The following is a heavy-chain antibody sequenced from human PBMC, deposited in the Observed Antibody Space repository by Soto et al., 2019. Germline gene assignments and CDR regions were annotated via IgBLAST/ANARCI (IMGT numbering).Heavy chain of an antibody. V-gene: IGHV4-39*07. Sequence: SETLSLTCSVSGGPISSRNYYWGWVRRAPGRGPEWIGNIFYNGRTDYNPSLQSRVTISVDTSKNQFSLKLSSVTAADTAVYYCARVGEGIRFDYWGQGTLVTVSS. D-gene: IGHD3-10*01. CDR3: ARVGEGIRFDY. CDR1: GGPISSRNYY. CDR2: IFYNGRT. J-gene: IGHJ4*02.